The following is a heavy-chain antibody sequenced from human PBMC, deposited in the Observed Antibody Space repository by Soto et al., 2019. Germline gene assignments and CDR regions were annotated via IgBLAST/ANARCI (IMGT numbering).Heavy chain of an antibody. CDR1: GFTFSRYS. CDR2: ISSSSSSI. J-gene: IGHJ6*03. CDR3: ARSPPSGYYYYYMDV. V-gene: IGHV3-48*01. Sequence: GGSLRLSCAASGFTFSRYSMNWVSQAPGKGLEWVSYISSSSSSIYYADSVKGRFTISRDNAKNSLYLQMNSLRAEDTAVYYCARSPPSGYYYYYMDVWGKGTTVTVSS. D-gene: IGHD3-10*01.